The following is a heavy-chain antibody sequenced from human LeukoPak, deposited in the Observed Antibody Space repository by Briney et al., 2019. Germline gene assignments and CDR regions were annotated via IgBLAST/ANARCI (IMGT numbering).Heavy chain of an antibody. V-gene: IGHV3-9*01. Sequence: GRSLRLSCAASGFTFDDYAMHWVRQAPGKGLEWVSGISWNSGSIGYADSVKGRFTISRDNAKNSLYLQMNSLRAEDTALYYCAKDLSGSGWYYFDYWGQGTLVTVSS. CDR2: ISWNSGSI. CDR1: GFTFDDYA. CDR3: AKDLSGSGWYYFDY. J-gene: IGHJ4*02. D-gene: IGHD6-19*01.